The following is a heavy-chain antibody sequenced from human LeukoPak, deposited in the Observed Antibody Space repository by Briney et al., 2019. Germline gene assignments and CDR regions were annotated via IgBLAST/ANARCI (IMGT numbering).Heavy chain of an antibody. D-gene: IGHD6-13*01. CDR3: ARAEQQLVLAVVY. CDR2: INPNSGGT. CDR1: GYTFTGYY. J-gene: IGHJ4*02. Sequence: ASVKVSCKASGYTFTGYYMYWVRQAPGQGLEWMGWINPNSGGTTYAQKFQGRVTMTRATSISTAYMELSRLRSDDTAVYYCARAEQQLVLAVVYWGQGTLVTVSS. V-gene: IGHV1-2*02.